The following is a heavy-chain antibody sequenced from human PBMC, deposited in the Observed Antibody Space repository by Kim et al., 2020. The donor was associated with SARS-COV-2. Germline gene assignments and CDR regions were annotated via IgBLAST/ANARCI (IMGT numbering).Heavy chain of an antibody. V-gene: IGHV3-23*01. CDR2: T. J-gene: IGHJ5*02. Sequence: TYYADSVKGRFTISRDNSKNTLYLQMNSLRAEDTAVYYCAKDPNNSGSYRWGQGTLVTVSS. D-gene: IGHD1-26*01. CDR3: AKDPNNSGSYR.